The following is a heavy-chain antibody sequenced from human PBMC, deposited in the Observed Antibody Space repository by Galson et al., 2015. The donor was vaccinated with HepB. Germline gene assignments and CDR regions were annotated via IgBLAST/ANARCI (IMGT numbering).Heavy chain of an antibody. CDR2: ISYDGSNE. CDR1: ISFRSYG. V-gene: IGHV3-30*19. CDR3: VRTRYFDWLGSVGFYYYMDV. D-gene: IGHD3-9*01. Sequence: SLRLSCAGISFRSYGVHWVRQVPGKGLDWVAVISYDGSNEYYAVSVKGRFTISRDNSKNTECLQMNSLRAEDTAMYRCVRTRYFDWLGSVGFYYYMDVWGEGTPVIVS. J-gene: IGHJ6*03.